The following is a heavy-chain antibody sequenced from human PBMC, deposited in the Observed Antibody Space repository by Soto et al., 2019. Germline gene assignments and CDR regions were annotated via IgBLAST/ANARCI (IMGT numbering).Heavy chain of an antibody. CDR1: GFAFTTYG. D-gene: IGHD2-2*01. V-gene: IGHV3-23*01. J-gene: IGHJ4*02. CDR2: ISGSGGVT. CDR3: ARDVIVPAAYFDS. Sequence: GGSLRLSCAASGFAFTTYGMSWVRQPPGKGLEWVSGISGSGGVTNYADSVKGRFTIYRDNAENSIYLQMDSLRAEDTALYFCARDVIVPAAYFDSWGQGTLVTVSS.